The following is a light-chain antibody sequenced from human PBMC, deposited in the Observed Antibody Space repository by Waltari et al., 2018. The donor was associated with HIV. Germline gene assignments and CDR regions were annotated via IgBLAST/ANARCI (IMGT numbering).Light chain of an antibody. CDR3: GADHGSGSNFVKV. Sequence: QPVLTQPPSASASLGASVTLTCTLSSGYSNSKVDWYQQRPGKGPRFVMRVGTGGIVGSKGDGIPDRFSVLGSGLNRYLTIKNIQEEDESDYHCGADHGSGSNFVKVFGTGTKVTVL. V-gene: IGLV9-49*01. CDR1: SGYSNSK. CDR2: VGTGGIVG. J-gene: IGLJ1*01.